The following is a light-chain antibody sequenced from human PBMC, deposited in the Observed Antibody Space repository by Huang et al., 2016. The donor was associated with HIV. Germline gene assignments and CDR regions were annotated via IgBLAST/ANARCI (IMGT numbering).Light chain of an antibody. CDR1: QDINTY. V-gene: IGKV1D-8*01. J-gene: IGKJ2*01. CDR2: VAS. Sequence: VIWMTQSPSLLAASTGDRVTITCRVSQDINTYLAWYQQKPGRDPTLIFHVASTLRNGVSSRFSATGSRTDFTLTINCLQSEDFATYYCQQYSMFPYTFGPGTKLELK. CDR3: QQYSMFPYT.